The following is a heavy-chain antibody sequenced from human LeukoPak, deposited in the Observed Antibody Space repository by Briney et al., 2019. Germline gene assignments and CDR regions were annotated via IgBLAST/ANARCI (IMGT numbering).Heavy chain of an antibody. CDR1: GFTFSNYG. J-gene: IGHJ6*02. Sequence: GVSLRLSCAASGFTFSNYGMHWVRQAPGKGLEWVAVISYAANYKYYADSVKGRFTISRDNSKNTLYLQMNSLRGEDTAVYYCAKDLEGMRSYDHYGMDVWGQGTTVTVSS. V-gene: IGHV3-30*18. CDR3: AKDLEGMRSYDHYGMDV. D-gene: IGHD5-24*01. CDR2: ISYAANYK.